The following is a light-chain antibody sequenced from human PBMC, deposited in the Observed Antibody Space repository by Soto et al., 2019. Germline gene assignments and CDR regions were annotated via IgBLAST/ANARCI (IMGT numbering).Light chain of an antibody. CDR2: DAS. CDR1: QSVSSY. CDR3: QQRSNSERT. Sequence: EIVLTQSPATLSLSPGERATLSCRASQSVSSYLAWYQQKPGQAPRLLIYDASNRATGIPARFSGSGSELDFTLTISSLEPEDFAVYYCQQRSNSERTFGGGTKVEIK. J-gene: IGKJ4*02. V-gene: IGKV3-11*01.